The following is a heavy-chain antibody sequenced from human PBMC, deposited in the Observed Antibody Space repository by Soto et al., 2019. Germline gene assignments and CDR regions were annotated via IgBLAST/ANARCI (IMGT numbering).Heavy chain of an antibody. J-gene: IGHJ4*02. D-gene: IGHD6-25*01. CDR1: GGSMSSYY. Sequence: SETLSLTCTVSGGSMSSYYWSYIRQPAGKGLEWIGRIYMSGITDYNPSLKSRVTMSVDTSKNQFSLKLSSVTAADTAVYYCARKAAKIPKTFDYWGQGTLVTVSS. CDR2: IYMSGIT. CDR3: ARKAAKIPKTFDY. V-gene: IGHV4-4*07.